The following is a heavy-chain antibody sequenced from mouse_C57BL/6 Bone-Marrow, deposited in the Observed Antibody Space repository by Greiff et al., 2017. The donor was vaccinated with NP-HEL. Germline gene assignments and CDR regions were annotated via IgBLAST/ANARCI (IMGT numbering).Heavy chain of an antibody. CDR1: GYTFTSYW. J-gene: IGHJ1*03. CDR3: AIARITTVVAPLYWYFDV. Sequence: QVQLQQPGAELVKPGASVKVSCKASGYTFTSYWMHWVKQRPGQGLEWIGRIHPSDSDTNYNQKFKGKATLTVDKSSSTAYMQLSSLTSEDSAVYYCAIARITTVVAPLYWYFDVWGTGTTVTVSS. D-gene: IGHD1-1*01. CDR2: IHPSDSDT. V-gene: IGHV1-74*01.